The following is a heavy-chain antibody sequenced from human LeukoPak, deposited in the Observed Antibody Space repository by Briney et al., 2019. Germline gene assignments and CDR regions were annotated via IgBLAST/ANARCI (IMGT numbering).Heavy chain of an antibody. CDR2: ISAYNGNT. V-gene: IGHV1-18*01. CDR1: GYTFTSYG. D-gene: IGHD6-19*01. Sequence: GASAKVSCKASGYTFTSYGISWVRQAPGQGLEWMGWISAYNGNTNYAQKLQGRVTMTTDTSTSTAYMELRSLRSDDTAVYYCARDVGQQWLVPNYYYGMDVWGQGTTVTVSS. CDR3: ARDVGQQWLVPNYYYGMDV. J-gene: IGHJ6*02.